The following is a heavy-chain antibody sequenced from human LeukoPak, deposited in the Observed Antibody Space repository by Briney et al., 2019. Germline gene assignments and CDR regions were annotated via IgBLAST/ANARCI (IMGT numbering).Heavy chain of an antibody. J-gene: IGHJ4*02. D-gene: IGHD1-26*01. V-gene: IGHV1-2*02. CDR2: TNPNSGAT. CDR3: ARALRSGSYYEADY. CDR1: GYTFTGYY. Sequence: ASVKVSCKASGYTFTGYYMHWVRQAPGQGLEWMGWTNPNSGATSYAQNFQGRVTMTRDTSISTVYMQLSRLKYDDTAVYYCARALRSGSYYEADYWGQGSLVTVSS.